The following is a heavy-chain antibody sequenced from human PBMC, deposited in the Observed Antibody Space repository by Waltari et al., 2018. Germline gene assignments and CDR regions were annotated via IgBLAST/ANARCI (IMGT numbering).Heavy chain of an antibody. CDR3: ARGTHGSGSYYFDY. CDR2: IKYSGST. D-gene: IGHD3-10*01. Sequence: QVQLQESGPGLVKPSQTLSLTCTVSGGSISSGGYYWSWIRQHPGKGLEWIGYIKYSGSTYYNPALKSLVTISVDTSKNQFSLKLSSVTAADTAVYYCARGTHGSGSYYFDYWGQGTLVTVSS. J-gene: IGHJ4*02. V-gene: IGHV4-31*01. CDR1: GGSISSGGYY.